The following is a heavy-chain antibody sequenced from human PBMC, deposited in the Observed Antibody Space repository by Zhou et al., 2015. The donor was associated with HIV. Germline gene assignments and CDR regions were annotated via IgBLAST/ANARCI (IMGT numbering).Heavy chain of an antibody. Sequence: QVQLVQSGAEVKKPGASVKVSCKTSGYTFSNYDINWVRQATGQELEWLGWMNPNTGNTGFGQKFQGRVTMTRNTSINTAYMELSRLRSEDTAVYYCARARGDSPIYGDYPYFFDNWGRGNPWSPSPQ. CDR1: GYTFSNYD. CDR2: MNPNTGNT. D-gene: IGHD4-17*01. CDR3: ARARGDSPIYGDYPYFFDN. J-gene: IGHJ4*02. V-gene: IGHV1-8*01.